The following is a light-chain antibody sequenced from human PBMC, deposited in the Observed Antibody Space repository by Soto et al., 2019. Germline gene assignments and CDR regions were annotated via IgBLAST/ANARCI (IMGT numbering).Light chain of an antibody. Sequence: DIQMTQSPCTVSASVGDRVTIPCRASQSIRSWLAWYQQKPGQAPNLLIYDASDLESGVPSRFSGSGSETEFTLTISSLQPDDFATYYCQQYSSYWTFGQGTKVAIK. CDR2: DAS. J-gene: IGKJ1*01. CDR1: QSIRSW. CDR3: QQYSSYWT. V-gene: IGKV1-5*01.